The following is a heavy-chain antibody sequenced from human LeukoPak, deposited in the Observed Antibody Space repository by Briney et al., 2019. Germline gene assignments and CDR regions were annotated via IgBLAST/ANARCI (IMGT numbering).Heavy chain of an antibody. J-gene: IGHJ4*02. CDR1: GDSISPYY. CDR3: SRGGGQWLIPDFDY. D-gene: IGHD6-19*01. CDR2: VSAGGTT. V-gene: IGHV4-4*07. Sequence: NTSETLSLTCTVSGDSISPYYWSWIRQSAEKGLQWIGRVSAGGTTDYNPSLKSRVTMSVDTSKTQFSLKMTSVTAADTAVYYCSRGGGQWLIPDFDYWGQGLLVIVSS.